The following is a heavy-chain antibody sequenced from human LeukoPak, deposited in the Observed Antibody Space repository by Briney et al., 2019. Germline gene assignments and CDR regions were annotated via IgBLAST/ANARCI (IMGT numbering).Heavy chain of an antibody. CDR3: ARDRYGDHTYFDY. J-gene: IGHJ4*02. D-gene: IGHD4-17*01. CDR2: IYYSGST. CDR1: GGSISSSSYY. Sequence: PSETLSLTCTVSGGSISSSSYYWGWIRQPPGKGLEWIGSIYYSGSTYYNPSLKSRVTISVDRSKNQFSLNLSSVTAADTAVYYCARDRYGDHTYFDYWGQGTLVTVSS. V-gene: IGHV4-39*07.